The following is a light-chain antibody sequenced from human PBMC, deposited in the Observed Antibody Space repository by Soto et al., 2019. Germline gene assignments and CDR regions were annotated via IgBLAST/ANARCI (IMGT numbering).Light chain of an antibody. CDR3: QQYNNWPSWT. V-gene: IGKV3D-15*01. CDR2: DAS. CDR1: QSVSSN. Sequence: EIEMTQSPATLSVSPGERATLSCRASQSVSSNLAWYQQKPGQPPRILIYDASTRATGIPARFSGIGSGTDFTLTISSLQSEDFAVYYCQQYNNWPSWTFGQGTKVDIK. J-gene: IGKJ1*01.